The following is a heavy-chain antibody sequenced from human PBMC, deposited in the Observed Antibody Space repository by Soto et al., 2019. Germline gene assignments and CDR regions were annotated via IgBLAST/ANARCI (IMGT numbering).Heavy chain of an antibody. Sequence: PXESLKISCKGSGYSFTSYWIGWVRQMPGKGLEWMGIIYPGGSDTRYSPSFQGQVTISADKSISTAYMQWSSLKASDTAMYYCARLAKQRYYYYGMDVWGQGTTVTVSS. CDR1: GYSFTSYW. CDR3: ARLAKQRYYYYGMDV. CDR2: IYPGGSDT. J-gene: IGHJ6*02. D-gene: IGHD6-13*01. V-gene: IGHV5-51*01.